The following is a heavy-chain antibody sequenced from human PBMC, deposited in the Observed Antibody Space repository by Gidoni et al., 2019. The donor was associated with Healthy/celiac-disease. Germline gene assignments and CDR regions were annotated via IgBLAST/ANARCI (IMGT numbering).Heavy chain of an antibody. V-gene: IGHV1-69*01. J-gene: IGHJ1*01. CDR2: IIPIFGTA. CDR3: ARVSRPTTVVTPSAEYFQH. CDR1: GGTFSSYA. Sequence: QVQLVQSGAEVTKPGSSVKVSCKASGGTFSSYAISWVRQAPGQGLEWMGGIIPIFGTANYAQKFQGRVTITADESTSTAYMELSSLRSEDTAVYYCARVSRPTTVVTPSAEYFQHWGQGTLVTVSS. D-gene: IGHD4-17*01.